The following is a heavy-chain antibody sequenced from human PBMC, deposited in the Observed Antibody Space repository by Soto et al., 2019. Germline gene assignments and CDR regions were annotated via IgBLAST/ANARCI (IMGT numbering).Heavy chain of an antibody. CDR1: GFTFSSYA. CDR3: AKDEEPLYYYGSGSYPWGVAFDI. Sequence: GGSLRLSCAASGFTFSSYAMSWVRQAPGKGLEWVSAISGSGGSTYYADSVKGRFTISRDNSKNTLYLQMNSLRAEDTAVYYCAKDEEPLYYYGSGSYPWGVAFDIWGQGTMVTVSS. V-gene: IGHV3-23*01. CDR2: ISGSGGST. J-gene: IGHJ3*02. D-gene: IGHD3-10*01.